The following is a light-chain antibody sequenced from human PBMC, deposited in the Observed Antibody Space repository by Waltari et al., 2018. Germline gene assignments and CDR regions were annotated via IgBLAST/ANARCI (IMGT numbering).Light chain of an antibody. CDR3: QQYNTYSA. J-gene: IGKJ3*01. CDR2: KAS. V-gene: IGKV1-5*03. Sequence: DIQMTQSPSTLSASVGDRVTITCRASQSISSWVAWYQQKPGTAPKLLIYKASTLETVVPSRFSGSGFGTEFTLTISSLQPDDFATYYCQQYNTYSAFGPGTKVDI. CDR1: QSISSW.